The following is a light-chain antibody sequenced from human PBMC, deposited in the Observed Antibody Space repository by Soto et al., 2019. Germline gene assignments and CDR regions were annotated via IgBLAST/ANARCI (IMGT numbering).Light chain of an antibody. J-gene: IGKJ3*01. V-gene: IGKV3-20*01. CDR1: QTVSSTH. CDR3: QKFGSSPRFT. CDR2: GAS. Sequence: EIVLTQSPGTLSLSPGDRATLSCWASQTVSSTHLAWYQQKPGQAPRLLIHGASNRATGIPDRFSGSVSGTDFTLTISRLEPEDFAVYYCQKFGSSPRFTFGPGTKVESK.